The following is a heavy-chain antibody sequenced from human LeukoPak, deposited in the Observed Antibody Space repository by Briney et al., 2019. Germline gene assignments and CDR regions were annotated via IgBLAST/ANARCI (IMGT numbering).Heavy chain of an antibody. CDR3: ARRGDSSGRDADNWFDP. D-gene: IGHD3-22*01. CDR1: GGSISSGGYS. CDR2: IYHSGST. Sequence: PSETLSLTCAVSGGSISSGGYSWSWIRQPPGKGLEWIGYIYHSGSTYYNPSLKSRVTISVDRSKNQFSLKLSSVTAADTAVYYCARRGDSSGRDADNWFDPWGQGTLVTVSS. V-gene: IGHV4-30-2*01. J-gene: IGHJ5*02.